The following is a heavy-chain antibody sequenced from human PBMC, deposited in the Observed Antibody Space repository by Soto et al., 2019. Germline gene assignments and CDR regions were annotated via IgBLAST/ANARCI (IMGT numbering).Heavy chain of an antibody. D-gene: IGHD3-16*01. J-gene: IGHJ4*02. CDR1: GDSVSGNSAA. V-gene: IGHV6-1*01. Sequence: SQTLSLTCAISGDSVSGNSAAWNWIRRSPSRGLEWLGRTYYRSKWYNDYAVSVKSRITVTPDTSKNQFSLHLNSVTPEDTAVYHCAREFPYYESSDSYFDYWGQGALVTVSS. CDR2: TYYRSKWYN. CDR3: AREFPYYESSDSYFDY.